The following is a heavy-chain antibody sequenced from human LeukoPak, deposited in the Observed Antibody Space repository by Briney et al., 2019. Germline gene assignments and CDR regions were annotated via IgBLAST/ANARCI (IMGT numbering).Heavy chain of an antibody. D-gene: IGHD3-3*01. V-gene: IGHV4-31*03. Sequence: TVSLTRTFSGGFIRSGGYYWSWIRQPTGKGVEWVGYIYYSGSTYYNPSLKSRVTISVDTSKNQFSLKLSSVTAADTAVYYCAAFWSGYSRVYYFDYWGQGTLVTVSS. CDR2: IYYSGST. CDR3: AAFWSGYSRVYYFDY. CDR1: GGFIRSGGYY. J-gene: IGHJ4*02.